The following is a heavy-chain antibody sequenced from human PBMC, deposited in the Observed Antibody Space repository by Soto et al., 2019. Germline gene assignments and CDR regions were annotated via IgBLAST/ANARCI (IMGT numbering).Heavy chain of an antibody. Sequence: PSETLSLTCTVSGGSISSYYWIWFRQSPGKRMEWIGYVHHSWGSSYNPSLQSRVAISLDTSKSQFSLKVTSVTATDTAVYYCARQGFGPLHGLVDVWGQGTTVTVS. V-gene: IGHV4-59*08. J-gene: IGHJ6*02. CDR1: GGSISSYY. CDR2: VHHSWGS. CDR3: ARQGFGPLHGLVDV. D-gene: IGHD3-10*01.